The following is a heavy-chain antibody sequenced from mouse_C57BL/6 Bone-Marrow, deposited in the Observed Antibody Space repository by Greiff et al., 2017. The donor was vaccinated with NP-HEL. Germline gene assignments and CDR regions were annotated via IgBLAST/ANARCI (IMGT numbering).Heavy chain of an antibody. CDR3: AGSYYYGSYYAMDD. V-gene: IGHV3-6*01. CDR1: GYSITSGYY. D-gene: IGHD1-1*01. CDR2: ISYDGSN. Sequence: EVQLQQSGPGLVKPSQSLSLTCSVTGYSITSGYYWNWIRQFPGNKLEWMGYISYDGSNNYNPSLKNRISITRDTSKNQFFLKLNSVTTEDTATYYCAGSYYYGSYYAMDDWGQGTSVTVSS. J-gene: IGHJ4*01.